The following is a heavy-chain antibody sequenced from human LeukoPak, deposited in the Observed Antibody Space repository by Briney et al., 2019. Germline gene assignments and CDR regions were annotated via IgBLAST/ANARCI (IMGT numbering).Heavy chain of an antibody. CDR1: GGSISSYY. CDR3: AREGLNMVRGVIPREAWGWFDP. D-gene: IGHD3-10*01. V-gene: IGHV4-4*07. Sequence: SETLSLTCTVSGGSISSYYWSWIRQPAGKGLEWIGRIYTSGSTNYNPSLKSRVTISVDTSKNQFSLKLTSVTAADTAVYYCAREGLNMVRGVIPREAWGWFDPWGQGTLVTVSS. J-gene: IGHJ5*02. CDR2: IYTSGST.